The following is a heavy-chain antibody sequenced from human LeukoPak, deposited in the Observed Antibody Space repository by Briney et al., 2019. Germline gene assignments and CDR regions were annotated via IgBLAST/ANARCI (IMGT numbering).Heavy chain of an antibody. D-gene: IGHD2-2*01. CDR2: IRYDGSNK. CDR3: AKVKRGVIVVVPAAVYFDY. Sequence: GGSLRLSCAASGFTFSSYGMHWVRQAPGKGLEWVAFIRYDGSNKYYADSVKGRFTISRDNSKNTLYLQMNSLRAEDTAVYYCAKVKRGVIVVVPAAVYFDYWGQGTLVTVPS. CDR1: GFTFSSYG. J-gene: IGHJ4*02. V-gene: IGHV3-30*02.